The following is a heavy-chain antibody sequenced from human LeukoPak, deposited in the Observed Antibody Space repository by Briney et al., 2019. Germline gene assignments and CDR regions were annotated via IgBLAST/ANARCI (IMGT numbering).Heavy chain of an antibody. CDR3: AKDRHAPGRYCSSTSCFPFDS. CDR2: TSGSGGST. CDR1: GFTFSSYA. Sequence: GGSLRLSCAASGFTFSSYAMSWVRQAPGKGLEWVSATSGSGGSTYYADSVKGRFTISRDNTKNTLYLQMNSLRAEDTAVYYCAKDRHAPGRYCSSTSCFPFDSWGQGTLVTVSS. J-gene: IGHJ5*01. V-gene: IGHV3-23*01. D-gene: IGHD2-2*01.